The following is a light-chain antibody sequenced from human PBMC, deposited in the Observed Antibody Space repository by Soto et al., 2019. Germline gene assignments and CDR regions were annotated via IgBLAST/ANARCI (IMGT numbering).Light chain of an antibody. Sequence: QSALTQPASVSGSPGQSITISCTGTSSDVGGYNYVSWYQQHPGKAPKPMIYEVSNRPSGVSNRFSGSKSGNTASLTISGLQAEDEADYYCSSYTSSSTGVFGGGTQPTVL. J-gene: IGLJ3*02. CDR1: SSDVGGYNY. V-gene: IGLV2-14*01. CDR2: EVS. CDR3: SSYTSSSTGV.